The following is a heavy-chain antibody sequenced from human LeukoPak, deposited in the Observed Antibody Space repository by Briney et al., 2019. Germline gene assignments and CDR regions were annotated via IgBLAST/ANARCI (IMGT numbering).Heavy chain of an antibody. D-gene: IGHD5-24*01. V-gene: IGHV4-59*01. CDR3: ARMTTILGWVDP. CDR1: GGSISSYY. Sequence: SETLSLTCTVSGGSISSYYWSWIRQPPGKGLEWIGYIYYSGSNKYNPSIKSRVTISVDTSKNQFPLNLSSVTAADTAVYYCARMTTILGWVDPRGQGTLVTVSS. J-gene: IGHJ5*02. CDR2: IYYSGSN.